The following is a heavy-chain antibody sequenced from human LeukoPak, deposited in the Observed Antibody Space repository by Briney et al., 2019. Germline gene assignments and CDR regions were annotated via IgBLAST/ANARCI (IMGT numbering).Heavy chain of an antibody. J-gene: IGHJ5*02. Sequence: ASVKVSCKTSGYTFTGYYMHWVRQAPGQGLEWMGRINPNSGGTNYAQKFQGRVTMTRDTSITTAYMELSSLRSEDTAVYYCARDKRTSFDPWGQGTLVTVSS. CDR3: ARDKRTSFDP. CDR2: INPNSGGT. D-gene: IGHD3/OR15-3a*01. CDR1: GYTFTGYY. V-gene: IGHV1-2*06.